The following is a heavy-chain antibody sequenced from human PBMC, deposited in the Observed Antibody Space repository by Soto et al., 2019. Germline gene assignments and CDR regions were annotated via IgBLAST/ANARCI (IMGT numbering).Heavy chain of an antibody. CDR2: IKQDGSEK. D-gene: IGHD2-2*01. V-gene: IGHV3-7*01. Sequence: GGSLRLSCAAFGFTFSSYWMSWVRQAPGKGLEGGANIKQDGSEKYYVDSVKGRFTISRDNAKNSLYLQMNSLRAEDTAVYYCARSRECSSTSCYDAFDIWGQGTMVTVSS. J-gene: IGHJ3*02. CDR3: ARSRECSSTSCYDAFDI. CDR1: GFTFSSYW.